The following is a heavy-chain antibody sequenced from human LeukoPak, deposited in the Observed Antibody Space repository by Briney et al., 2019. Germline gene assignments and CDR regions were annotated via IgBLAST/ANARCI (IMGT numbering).Heavy chain of an antibody. V-gene: IGHV3-23*01. CDR3: ARDQYYYGSGSYYPIDY. D-gene: IGHD3-10*01. CDR2: ISGSGGST. Sequence: GGSLRLSCAASGFTFSSYAMSWVRQAPGKGLEWVSAISGSGGSTYYADSVKGRFTISRDNSKNTLYLQMNSLRAEDTAVYYCARDQYYYGSGSYYPIDYWGQGTLVTVSS. J-gene: IGHJ4*02. CDR1: GFTFSSYA.